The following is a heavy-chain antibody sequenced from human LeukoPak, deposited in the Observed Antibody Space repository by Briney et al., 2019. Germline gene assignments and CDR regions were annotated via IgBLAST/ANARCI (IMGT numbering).Heavy chain of an antibody. J-gene: IGHJ4*02. CDR3: ARERRYVFFDS. CDR1: GFTFSNYW. D-gene: IGHD1-1*01. V-gene: IGHV3-7*01. Sequence: GGSLRLSCAASGFTFSNYWMSWVCQAPGKGLEWVANINQDGSEKYSVDSVKGRFTISRDNAKNSLFLQMNSLRAEDTAVYYCARERRYVFFDSWGQGTLVTVSS. CDR2: INQDGSEK.